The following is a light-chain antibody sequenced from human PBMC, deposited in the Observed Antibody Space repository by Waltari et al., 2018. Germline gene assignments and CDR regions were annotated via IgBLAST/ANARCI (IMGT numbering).Light chain of an antibody. Sequence: SFELTQTSSLSVSPGQTVRISCSGDVLANKSARWFQQKPGQAPVLIIFRDTERPSGIPERFSGSSSGTTATLIIRGAQVEDEGDYYCYAAADNNLGVFGGGTKVTVL. J-gene: IGLJ2*01. CDR2: RDT. CDR1: VLANKS. V-gene: IGLV3-27*01. CDR3: YAAADNNLGV.